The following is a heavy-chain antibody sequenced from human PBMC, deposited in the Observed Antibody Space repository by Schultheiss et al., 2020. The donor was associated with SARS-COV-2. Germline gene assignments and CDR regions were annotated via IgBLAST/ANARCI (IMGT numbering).Heavy chain of an antibody. CDR2: IKQDGSEK. CDR1: GFTFSSYA. V-gene: IGHV3-7*03. J-gene: IGHJ4*02. CDR3: AKDQDVVPAATWDY. D-gene: IGHD2-2*01. Sequence: GGSLRLSCAASGFTFSSYAMSWVRQAPEKGLEWVADIKQDGSEKYYVDSVKGRFTISRDHSKNTLYLQMNSLRAEDTAVYYCAKDQDVVPAATWDYWGQGTLVTVSS.